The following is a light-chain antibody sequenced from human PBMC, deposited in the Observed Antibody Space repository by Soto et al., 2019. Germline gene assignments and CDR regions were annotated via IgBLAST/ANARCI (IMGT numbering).Light chain of an antibody. CDR1: SSNIGAGYD. V-gene: IGLV1-40*01. CDR3: QSYDSSLSSYV. Sequence: QAVVPQPPSVSGAPGQRVTISCTGSSSNIGAGYDVHWYQQLPGTAPKLLIYGNNNRPSGVPDRFSGSKSGTSASLAITGLQAEDEADYYCQSYDSSLSSYVFGTGTKVTVL. J-gene: IGLJ1*01. CDR2: GNN.